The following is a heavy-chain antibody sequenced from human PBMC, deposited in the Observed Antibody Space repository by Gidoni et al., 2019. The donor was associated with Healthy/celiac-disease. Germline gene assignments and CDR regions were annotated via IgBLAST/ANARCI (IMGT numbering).Heavy chain of an antibody. V-gene: IGHV4-34*01. D-gene: IGHD2-2*01. CDR2: INHSGST. CDR1: GWSFSGYY. CDR3: ARETPYCSSTSCPTDY. J-gene: IGHJ4*02. Sequence: QVQLQQWCAGLLQPSETLSLTCAVYGWSFSGYYWSWIRQPPGKGLEWIGEINHSGSTNYNPSLKSRVTISVDTSKNQFSLKLSSVTAADTAVYYCARETPYCSSTSCPTDYWGQGTLVTVSS.